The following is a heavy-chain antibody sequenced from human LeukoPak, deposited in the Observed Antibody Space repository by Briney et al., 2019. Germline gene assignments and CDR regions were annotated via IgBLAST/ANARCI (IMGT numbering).Heavy chain of an antibody. CDR2: IIPIFGTA. CDR3: ARDGGMATMGWDTYYFDY. V-gene: IGHV1-69*05. D-gene: IGHD5-24*01. Sequence: SVKVSCKASGGTFSSYAISWVRQAPGQGLEWMGRIIPIFGTANYAQKFQGRVTITTDESTSTAYMELSSLRPEDTAVYYCARDGGMATMGWDTYYFDYWGQGTLVTVSS. J-gene: IGHJ4*02. CDR1: GGTFSSYA.